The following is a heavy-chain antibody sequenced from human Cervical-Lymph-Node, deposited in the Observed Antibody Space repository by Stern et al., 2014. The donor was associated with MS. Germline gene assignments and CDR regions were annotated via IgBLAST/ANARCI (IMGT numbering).Heavy chain of an antibody. V-gene: IGHV4-31*03. CDR3: ARDPGYYDSSGYQGYFDY. D-gene: IGHD3-22*01. Sequence: QLQLQESGPGLVKPSQTLSLTCTVSGGSISSGGYYWSWIRQHPGKGLEWIGYIYYSGSTYYNPSIKSRVTISVDTSKNQFSLKLSSVTAADTAVYYCARDPGYYDSSGYQGYFDYWGQGTLVTVSS. J-gene: IGHJ4*02. CDR2: IYYSGST. CDR1: GGSISSGGYY.